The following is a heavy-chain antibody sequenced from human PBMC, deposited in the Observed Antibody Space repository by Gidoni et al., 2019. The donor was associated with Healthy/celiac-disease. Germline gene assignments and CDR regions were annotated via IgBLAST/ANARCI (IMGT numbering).Heavy chain of an antibody. V-gene: IGHV3-21*01. CDR1: GFSFSSSR. J-gene: IGHJ3*02. D-gene: IGHD2-2*02. Sequence: EVQLVESGGGLVKPGGSLRLYCVASGFSFSSSRRNWVRQAPGKGLEWVSFITISSSYIYYADSLKGRFTISRDNAKNSLYLQMNSLRAEDTAVYYCARGSYCSGTSCYTYAFDIWGQGTMVTVSS. CDR2: ITISSSYI. CDR3: ARGSYCSGTSCYTYAFDI.